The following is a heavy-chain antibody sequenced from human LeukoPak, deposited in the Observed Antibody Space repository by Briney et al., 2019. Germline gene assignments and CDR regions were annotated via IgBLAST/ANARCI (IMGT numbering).Heavy chain of an antibody. J-gene: IGHJ4*02. Sequence: GGSLRLSCAASGFTFSYYWMTWVRQAPGKGLEWVANIKQDGSEKYFVDSVKGRFTISRDNAKNSPYLQMNSLRAEDTAVYYCARELWFGEAMGAPDYWGQGTLVTVSS. CDR1: GFTFSYYW. CDR2: IKQDGSEK. CDR3: ARELWFGEAMGAPDY. V-gene: IGHV3-7*01. D-gene: IGHD3-10*01.